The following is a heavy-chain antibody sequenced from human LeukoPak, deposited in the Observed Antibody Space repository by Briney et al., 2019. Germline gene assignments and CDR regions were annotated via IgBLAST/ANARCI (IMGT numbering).Heavy chain of an antibody. CDR2: IKSKTDGGTT. CDR1: GFTFSNAW. J-gene: IGHJ3*02. V-gene: IGHV3-15*01. D-gene: IGHD3-22*01. Sequence: PGGSLRLSCAASGFTFSNAWMSWVRQAPGKGLEWVGRIKSKTDGGTTDYAAPVKGRFTISRDDSKNTLYLQMNSLKTEDTAVYYCTTVGVVVITFDAFDIWGQGTMVTVSS. CDR3: TTVGVVVITFDAFDI.